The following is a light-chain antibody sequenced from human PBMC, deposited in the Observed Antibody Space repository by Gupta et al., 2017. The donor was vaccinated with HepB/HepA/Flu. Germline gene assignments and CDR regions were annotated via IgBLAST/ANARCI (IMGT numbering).Light chain of an antibody. CDR1: QDIRRF. CDR3: LQDDTGPVT. Sequence: DVQMTQSPLSLSASVGDRVTITCQASQDIRRFVNWYHQKPGKAPKLLVYDASNLETGVPSRFSGSGFGTQFNLTIGSLQPEDIGTYFCLQDDTGPVTFGHGTKVDFK. V-gene: IGKV1-33*01. CDR2: DAS. J-gene: IGKJ3*01.